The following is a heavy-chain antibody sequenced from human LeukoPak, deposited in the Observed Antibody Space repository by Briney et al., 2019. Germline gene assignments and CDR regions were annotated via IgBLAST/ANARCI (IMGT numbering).Heavy chain of an antibody. CDR2: INPSGGST. CDR1: GYTFTSYY. CDR3: ARDPEQYYGSGSYYNDVNRFDP. V-gene: IGHV1-46*01. Sequence: ASVKVSCKASGYTFTSYYMHWVRQAPGQGLEWMGIINPSGGSTSYAQKFQGRVTMTRDTSTSTVYMELSSLRSEDTAVYYCARDPEQYYGSGSYYNDVNRFDPWGQGTLVTVSS. D-gene: IGHD3-10*01. J-gene: IGHJ5*02.